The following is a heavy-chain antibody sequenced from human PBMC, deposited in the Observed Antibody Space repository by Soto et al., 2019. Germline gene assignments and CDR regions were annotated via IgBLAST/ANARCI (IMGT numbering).Heavy chain of an antibody. CDR2: IYWNGNE. D-gene: IGHD3-10*02. J-gene: IGHJ6*02. CDR3: AHDLSGYYSVMDV. Sequence: QITLRESGPTLVKPTQTLTLTCTFSGFSFSTSGVGVGWFRQPPGQALQWLALIYWNGNERYSPSLNNRLTVTKDTSKYQVVLTMASVDPLDTATYTRAHDLSGYYSVMDVWGQGTNVTVSS. V-gene: IGHV2-5*01. CDR1: GFSFSTSGVG.